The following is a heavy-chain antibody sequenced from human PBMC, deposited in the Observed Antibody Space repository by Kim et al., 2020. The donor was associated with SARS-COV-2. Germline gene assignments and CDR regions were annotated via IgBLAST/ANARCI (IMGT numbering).Heavy chain of an antibody. CDR2: IIPIFGTA. J-gene: IGHJ6*02. Sequence: SVKVSCKASGGTFSSYAISWVRQAPGQGLEWMGGIIPIFGTANYAQKFQGRVTITADESTSTAYMELSSLRSEDTAVYYCASSIAARGNYYYYGMDVWGQGTTVTVSS. D-gene: IGHD6-6*01. CDR1: GGTFSSYA. CDR3: ASSIAARGNYYYYGMDV. V-gene: IGHV1-69*13.